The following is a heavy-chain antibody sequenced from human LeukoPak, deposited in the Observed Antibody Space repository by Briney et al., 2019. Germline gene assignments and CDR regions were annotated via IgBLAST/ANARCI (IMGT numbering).Heavy chain of an antibody. J-gene: IGHJ4*02. CDR2: IIPNFGKA. Sequence: SVKVSCKASGGTFSSYAISWVRQAPGQGVEWMGGIIPNFGKANYAQKFQGRVTITADEYTSTAYMELSSLRSEDTAVYYCARGSYYYDSSGYFVYWGQGTLVTVSS. V-gene: IGHV1-69*01. D-gene: IGHD3-22*01. CDR1: GGTFSSYA. CDR3: ARGSYYYDSSGYFVY.